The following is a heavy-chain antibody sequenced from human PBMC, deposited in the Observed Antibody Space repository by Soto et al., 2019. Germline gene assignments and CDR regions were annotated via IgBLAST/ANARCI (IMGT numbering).Heavy chain of an antibody. J-gene: IGHJ3*02. CDR2: ISTSGSYI. V-gene: IGHV3-21*06. CDR1: GFSFSSYN. D-gene: IGHD2-21*01. CDR3: ATIGDRDGVDI. Sequence: EVQLVESGGGLVKPEESLRLSCAASGFSFSSYNMKWVRQAPGKGLEWVSSISTSGSYIFYAGSVRGRFTIFRDDAKNSLHLQMNSLRVEDTAVYYCATIGDRDGVDIWGQGTRVIVSS.